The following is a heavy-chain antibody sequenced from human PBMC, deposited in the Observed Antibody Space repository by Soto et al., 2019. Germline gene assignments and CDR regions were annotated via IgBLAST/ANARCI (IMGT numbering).Heavy chain of an antibody. CDR3: GVGMAYWGGDCPGGVFDI. CDR2: IYYSGST. J-gene: IGHJ3*02. V-gene: IGHV4-39*01. D-gene: IGHD2-21*01. CDR1: GGSISSSSYY. Sequence: SETLSLTCTVSGGSISSSSYYWGWIRQPPGKGLEWIGSIYYSGSTYYNPSLKSRVTISVDTSKNQFSLKLSSVTAADTAVYNCGVGMAYWGGDCPGGVFDIGGKGKMVTAS.